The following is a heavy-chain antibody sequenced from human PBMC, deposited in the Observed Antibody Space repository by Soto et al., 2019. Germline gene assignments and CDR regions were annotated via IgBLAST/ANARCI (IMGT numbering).Heavy chain of an antibody. CDR3: ARGRIRYFDWLLPFDY. J-gene: IGHJ4*02. D-gene: IGHD3-9*01. V-gene: IGHV1-18*01. CDR2: ISAYNGNT. CDR1: GYTFTSYG. Sequence: ASVKVSCKASGYTFTSYGISCVRQAPGQGLEWMGWISAYNGNTNYAQKLQGRVTMTTDTSTSTAYMELRSLRSDDTAVYYCARGRIRYFDWLLPFDYWGQGTLVTVSS.